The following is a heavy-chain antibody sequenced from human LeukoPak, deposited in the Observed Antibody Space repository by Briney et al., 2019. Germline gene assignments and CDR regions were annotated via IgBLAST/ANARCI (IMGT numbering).Heavy chain of an antibody. V-gene: IGHV3-23*01. D-gene: IGHD3-10*01. Sequence: GGSLRLSCAASGFTFSSYAMSWVRQAPGKGLEWVSAISGSGGSTYYADSVKGRFTISRDNSKNTLYLQMNSLRAEDTAVYYCRIYYYGSGSYFEKFFDYWGQGTLVTVSS. J-gene: IGHJ4*02. CDR1: GFTFSSYA. CDR2: ISGSGGST. CDR3: RIYYYGSGSYFEKFFDY.